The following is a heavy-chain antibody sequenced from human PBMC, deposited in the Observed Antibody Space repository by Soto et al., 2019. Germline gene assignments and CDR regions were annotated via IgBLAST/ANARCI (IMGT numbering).Heavy chain of an antibody. J-gene: IGHJ6*02. CDR1: GGSISSGDYY. CDR3: ARDGLDSSGYRYYYYGMDV. V-gene: IGHV4-30-4*01. D-gene: IGHD3-22*01. CDR2: IYYSGST. Sequence: SETLSLTCTVSGGSISSGDYYWSWIRQPPGKGLEWIGYIYYSGSTYYNPSLKSRVTISVDTSKNQFSLKLSSVTAADTAVYYCARDGLDSSGYRYYYYGMDVWGQGTTVTVSS.